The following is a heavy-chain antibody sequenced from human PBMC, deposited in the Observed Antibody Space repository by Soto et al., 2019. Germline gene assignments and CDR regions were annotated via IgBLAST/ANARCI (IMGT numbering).Heavy chain of an antibody. D-gene: IGHD3-10*01. V-gene: IGHV3-33*01. J-gene: IGHJ4*02. CDR3: AWRRDTMVRGVISYYFDY. CDR2: IWYDGSNK. CDR1: GFTFSSYG. Sequence: GGSLRLSCAASGFTFSSYGMHWVRQAPGKGLEWVAVIWYDGSNKYYADSVKGRFTISRDNSKNTLYLQMNSLRAEDTAVYYCAWRRDTMVRGVISYYFDYWGQGTLVTVSS.